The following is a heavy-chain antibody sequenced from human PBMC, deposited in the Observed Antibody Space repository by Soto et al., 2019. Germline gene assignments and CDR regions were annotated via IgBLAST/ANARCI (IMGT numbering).Heavy chain of an antibody. CDR3: AHRRRWDVLLWFGEQNDAFDI. CDR1: GFSLSTSGVG. CDR2: IYWDDDK. Sequence: QITLKESGPTLVKPTQTLTLTCTFSGFSLSTSGVGVGWIRQPPGKALEWLALIYWDDDKRYSPSLKSRLTITKDTSKNQVVLTMTNMDPVDTATYYCAHRRRWDVLLWFGEQNDAFDIWGQGTMVTVSS. V-gene: IGHV2-5*02. D-gene: IGHD3-10*01. J-gene: IGHJ3*02.